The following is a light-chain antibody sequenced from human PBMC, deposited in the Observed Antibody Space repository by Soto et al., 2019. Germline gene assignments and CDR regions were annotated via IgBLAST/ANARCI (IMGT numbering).Light chain of an antibody. V-gene: IGLV2-14*01. CDR3: SSYTSSSTPFV. Sequence: LTQPASVSGSPGQSLTISCTGTSSDVGGYNYVSWYQQHPGKAPILMINEVSNRPSGVSNRFFGSKSGNTASLTISGLQAEDEADYYCSSYTSSSTPFVFGTGPTVNV. CDR1: SSDVGGYNY. CDR2: EVS. J-gene: IGLJ1*01.